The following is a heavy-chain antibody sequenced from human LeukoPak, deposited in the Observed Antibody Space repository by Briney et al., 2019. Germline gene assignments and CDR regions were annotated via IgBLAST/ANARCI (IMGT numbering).Heavy chain of an antibody. CDR3: ARGGVLLWFGEPYYFDN. Sequence: ASVKVSCKASGYTFTSYDINWVRQATGQGLEWIGWMNPNSGNTGYAQKFQGRVTITRNTSISTAYMELSSLRSEDTAVYYCARGGVLLWFGEPYYFDNWGQGTLVTVSS. CDR2: MNPNSGNT. CDR1: GYTFTSYD. D-gene: IGHD3-10*01. V-gene: IGHV1-8*03. J-gene: IGHJ4*02.